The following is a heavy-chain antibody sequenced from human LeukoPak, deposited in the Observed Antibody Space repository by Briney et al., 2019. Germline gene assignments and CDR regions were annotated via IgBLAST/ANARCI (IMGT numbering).Heavy chain of an antibody. J-gene: IGHJ4*02. CDR3: ARGGYYDSSDLFDY. D-gene: IGHD3-22*01. V-gene: IGHV3-11*04. CDR2: ISSSGSTI. CDR1: GFTFSNAW. Sequence: PGGSLRLSCTASGFTFSNAWMGWVRQAPGKGLEWVSYISSSGSTIYYADSVKGRFTISRDNAKNSLYLQMNSLRAEDTAVYYCARGGYYDSSDLFDYWGQGTLVTVSS.